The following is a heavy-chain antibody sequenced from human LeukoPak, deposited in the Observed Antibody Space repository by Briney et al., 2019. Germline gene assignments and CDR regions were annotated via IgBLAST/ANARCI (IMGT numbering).Heavy chain of an antibody. D-gene: IGHD3-22*01. CDR2: IYYSGST. CDR3: ARRGYYYEYFQH. J-gene: IGHJ1*01. CDR1: GGSISSSSYY. V-gene: IGHV4-39*07. Sequence: SETLSLTCTVSGGSISSSSYYWGWIRQPPGKGLEWIGSIYYSGSTYYNPSLKSRVTISVDTSKNQFSLKLSSVTSADTAVYYCARRGYYYEYFQHWGQGTLVTVSS.